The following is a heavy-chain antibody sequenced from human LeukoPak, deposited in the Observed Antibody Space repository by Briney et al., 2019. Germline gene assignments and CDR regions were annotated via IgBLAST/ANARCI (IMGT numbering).Heavy chain of an antibody. CDR3: ARGLFGNYGRVSYTEFDF. V-gene: IGHV1-18*01. CDR1: GYTFKTYG. CDR2: IRTYDGDT. Sequence: WASVKVSCKTSGYTFKTYGITWVRQAPGQGLEWMGWIRTYDGDTHYADKLQGRVTMTRDTSTSTAYMELRSLTSDDTALYYCARGLFGNYGRVSYTEFDFWGQGTLVTVSS. D-gene: IGHD4-17*01. J-gene: IGHJ4*02.